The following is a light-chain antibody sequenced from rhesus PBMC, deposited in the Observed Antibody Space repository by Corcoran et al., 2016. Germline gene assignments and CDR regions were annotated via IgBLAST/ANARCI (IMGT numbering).Light chain of an antibody. CDR3: QQYNSAPRT. V-gene: IGKV1-21*01. CDR1: QGISSW. Sequence: DIQMTQSPSSLSTSVGDRVIITCRASQGISSWLAWYQQKPGEAPELLTYTASSLQCGVPSRFSGSGTWTEFTLTIRSLQPEDFATYYCQQYNSAPRTFGQWTKVEIK. CDR2: TAS. J-gene: IGKJ1*01.